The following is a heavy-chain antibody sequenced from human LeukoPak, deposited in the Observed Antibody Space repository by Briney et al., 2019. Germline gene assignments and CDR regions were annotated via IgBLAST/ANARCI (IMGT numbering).Heavy chain of an antibody. J-gene: IGHJ4*02. CDR1: GYTFNNNW. D-gene: IGHD1-26*01. V-gene: IGHV5-51*01. CDR3: AKEGRSSSPMDY. CDR2: IYPGDSDT. Sequence: GEALNISCKGSGYTFNNNWIGWVRQMPGKGLEWLGSIYPGDSDTRYIPSFQGQVTISVDKSINTAYLQWGSLKASDTAMYYCAKEGRSSSPMDYWGQGTLVTVSS.